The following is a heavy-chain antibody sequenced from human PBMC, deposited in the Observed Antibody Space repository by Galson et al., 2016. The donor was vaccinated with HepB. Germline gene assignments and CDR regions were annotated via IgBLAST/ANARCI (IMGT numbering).Heavy chain of an antibody. CDR2: ISYDGSKQ. CDR3: AREAADDFDTSGYFDY. V-gene: IGHV3-30*04. Sequence: SLSLSCAASGFTPGFTFSHEAMHWVRQAPGKGLGWLAVISYDGSKQYYADSVKGRFTISRDNSKSTLFLQMNGLRVDDTALYYCAREAADDFDTSGYFDYWAREPWSPSPQ. J-gene: IGHJ4*02. D-gene: IGHD6-25*01. CDR1: GFTPGFTFSHEA.